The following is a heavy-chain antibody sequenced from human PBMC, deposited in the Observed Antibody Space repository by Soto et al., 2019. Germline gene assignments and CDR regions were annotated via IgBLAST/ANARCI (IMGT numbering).Heavy chain of an antibody. J-gene: IGHJ6*02. CDR1: GGSISSGGYY. Sequence: QVQLQESGPGLVKPSQTLSLTCTVSGGSISSGGYYWSWIRQHPGKGLEWIGYIYYSGSTYYNPSLKSRVTISVDTSKNQFSLKLSSVTAADTAVYYCARWDEGGLLRVDYYYGMDVWGQGTTVTVSS. CDR2: IYYSGST. CDR3: ARWDEGGLLRVDYYYGMDV. V-gene: IGHV4-31*03. D-gene: IGHD2-15*01.